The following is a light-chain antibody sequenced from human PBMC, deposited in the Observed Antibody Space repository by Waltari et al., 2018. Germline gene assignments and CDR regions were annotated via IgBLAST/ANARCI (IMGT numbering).Light chain of an antibody. CDR2: DTS. Sequence: IVLTQSPATLSLSPGGSATLSCRASQSVITFLTWSQPKPGQAPRLLIYDTSKRATGIPARFSGAGSETDFTLTINSLEPEDFAIYYCQQRSAWPRTFGQGTKLEFK. CDR1: QSVITF. CDR3: QQRSAWPRT. J-gene: IGKJ2*01. V-gene: IGKV3-11*01.